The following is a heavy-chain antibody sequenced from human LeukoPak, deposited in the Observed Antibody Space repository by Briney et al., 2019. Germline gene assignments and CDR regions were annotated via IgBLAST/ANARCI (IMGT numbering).Heavy chain of an antibody. V-gene: IGHV3-48*02. CDR3: ARRRGDTDGY. D-gene: IGHD5-18*01. CDR1: GFIFSTYG. J-gene: IGHJ4*02. CDR2: ISSSGSNI. Sequence: GGSLRLSCTSSGFIFSTYGMNWVRQAPGKGLEWVSYISSSGSNIYYADFVKGRFTISRDNAKNSLYLQMNSLRDEDTAVYYCARRRGDTDGYWGQGTLVIVSS.